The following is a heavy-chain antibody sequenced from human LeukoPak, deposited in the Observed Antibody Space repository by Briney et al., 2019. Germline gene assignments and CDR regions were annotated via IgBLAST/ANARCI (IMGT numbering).Heavy chain of an antibody. CDR3: ARIKYSSRVLDAFDI. V-gene: IGHV4-4*08. D-gene: IGHD6-19*01. CDR2: ISTSGST. CDR1: GGSISSYY. J-gene: IGHJ3*02. Sequence: PSETLSLTCTVSGGSISSYYWSWIRQPAGKGLESIGHISTSGSTYYNPSLKSRVTISVDTSKNQFSLKLSSVTAADTAVYYCARIKYSSRVLDAFDIWGQGTMVTVSS.